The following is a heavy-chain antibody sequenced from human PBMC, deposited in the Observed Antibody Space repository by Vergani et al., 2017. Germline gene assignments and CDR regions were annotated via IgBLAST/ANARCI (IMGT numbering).Heavy chain of an antibody. D-gene: IGHD5-12*01. CDR3: AKANPLNSCYDYLYYYHAMDV. CDR1: GFTFNHYA. Sequence: EVQLLESGGDLVQPGGSLRLSCAASGFTFNHYAMNWVRQAPGKGLEWVSGISGSGGSTYYAGSVKGRFTISRYSSNNTLYLQMNSLSAGDTAVYYCAKANPLNSCYDYLYYYHAMDVWGQGTTVTVSS. V-gene: IGHV3-23*01. CDR2: ISGSGGST. J-gene: IGHJ6*02.